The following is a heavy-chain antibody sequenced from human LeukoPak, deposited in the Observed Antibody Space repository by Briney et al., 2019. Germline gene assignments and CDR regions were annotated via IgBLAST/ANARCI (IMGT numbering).Heavy chain of an antibody. J-gene: IGHJ4*02. CDR3: ARDQNIVIVPTASDY. V-gene: IGHV1-2*02. CDR2: INPNSGGT. CDR1: GYTFTGYY. D-gene: IGHD2-2*01. Sequence: ASVKVSCKASGYTFTGYYMHWVRQAPGQGLEWMGWINPNSGGTSYAQKFQGGVTMTRDTSISTAYMELCRLRSDDTAVYYCARDQNIVIVPTASDYWGQGTLVTVSS.